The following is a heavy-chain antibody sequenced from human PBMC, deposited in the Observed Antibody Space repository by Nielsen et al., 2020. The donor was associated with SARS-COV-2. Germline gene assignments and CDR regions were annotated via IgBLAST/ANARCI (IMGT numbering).Heavy chain of an antibody. CDR1: GFTFSSYA. CDR3: AKPYDFWGPGFDY. J-gene: IGHJ4*02. CDR2: ISGSGGST. Sequence: GESLKISCAASGFTFSSYAMSWVRQAPGKGLEWVSAISGSGGSTYYADSVKGRFTISRDNSKNTLYLQMNSLRAEDTAVYYCAKPYDFWGPGFDYWGQGTLVTVSS. V-gene: IGHV3-23*01. D-gene: IGHD3-3*01.